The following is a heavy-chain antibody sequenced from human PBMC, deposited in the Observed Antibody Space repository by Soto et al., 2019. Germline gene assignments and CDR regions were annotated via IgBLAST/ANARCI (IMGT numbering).Heavy chain of an antibody. CDR3: ARGSRWLVLMDY. Sequence: EVQLVESGGGLVQPGGSLRLSCAASGFTVSSYYMSWVRQAPGKGLEWVSVIHSGGSANYADSVKGKFTISRDNSKNTLYLQMNSLTAEDTAVYYCARGSRWLVLMDYWGQGTLVTVAS. J-gene: IGHJ4*02. CDR2: IHSGGSA. D-gene: IGHD6-19*01. CDR1: GFTVSSYY. V-gene: IGHV3-66*01.